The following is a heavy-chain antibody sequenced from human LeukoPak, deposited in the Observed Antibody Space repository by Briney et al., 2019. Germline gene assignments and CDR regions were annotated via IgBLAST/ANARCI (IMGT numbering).Heavy chain of an antibody. CDR2: ISGSGGST. CDR3: AREGGYSDAFDI. D-gene: IGHD2-21*01. J-gene: IGHJ3*02. Sequence: GGSLRLSCAASGFTFSSYAMSWVRQAPGKGLEWVSAISGSGGSTYYSDSVKGRFTISRDNAKNSLYLQMNSLRAEDTAVYYCAREGGYSDAFDIWGQGTMVTVSS. V-gene: IGHV3-23*01. CDR1: GFTFSSYA.